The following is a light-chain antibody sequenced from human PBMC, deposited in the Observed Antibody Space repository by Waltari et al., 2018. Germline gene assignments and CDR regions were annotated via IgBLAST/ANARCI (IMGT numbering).Light chain of an antibody. V-gene: IGKV1-39*01. CDR3: QQSHSSPLT. CDR2: GAS. CDR1: QTINSY. J-gene: IGKJ4*01. Sequence: DIQMTQSPSSLSASVGDRVTIICRASQTINSYLSWYQQKAGKAPKLLIYGASSLQSEVPSRFSGGGSGTDFTLTISSMQPEDFATYYCQQSHSSPLTFGGGTKVEIK.